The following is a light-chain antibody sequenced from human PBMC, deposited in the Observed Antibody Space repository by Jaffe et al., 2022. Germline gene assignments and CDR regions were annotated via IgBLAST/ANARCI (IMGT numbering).Light chain of an antibody. CDR2: EGS. Sequence: QSALTQPASVSGSPGQSITISCTGTSSDVGSYNLVSWYQQHPGKAPKLMIYEGSKRPSGVSNRFSGSKSGNTASLTISGLQAEDEADYYCCSYAGSSTFLLKVFGGGTKLTVL. CDR3: CSYAGSSTFLLKV. CDR1: SSDVGSYNL. V-gene: IGLV2-23*03. J-gene: IGLJ3*02.